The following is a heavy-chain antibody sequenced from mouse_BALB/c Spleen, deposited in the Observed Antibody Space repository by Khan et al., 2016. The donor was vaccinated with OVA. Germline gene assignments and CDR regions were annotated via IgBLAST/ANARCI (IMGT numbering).Heavy chain of an antibody. Sequence: VQLQQSGPELVKPGASVKISCKASGYSFTGYFMNWVMPSHGKRLEWIGRINPHIGETFYNQKFTDKATLTVDESSTKAHMELRSLASEDSAVYYCARKNGSDFDYWDQGTTLTVSS. CDR3: ARKNGSDFDY. V-gene: IGHV1-20*02. CDR1: GYSFTGYF. J-gene: IGHJ2*01. CDR2: INPHIGET. D-gene: IGHD1-1*01.